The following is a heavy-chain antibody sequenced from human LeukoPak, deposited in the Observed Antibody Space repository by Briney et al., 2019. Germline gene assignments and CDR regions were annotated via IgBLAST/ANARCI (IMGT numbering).Heavy chain of an antibody. J-gene: IGHJ6*02. CDR2: INPNSGGT. Sequence: ASVKVSCKASGYTFTGYYMHWVRQAPGQGLEWMGWINPNSGGTNYAQKFQGRVTMTRDTSISTAYMELSRLRSDDTAVYYCARDHRYWNYGKYNGMDVWGQGTTVTVSS. D-gene: IGHD1-7*01. CDR3: ARDHRYWNYGKYNGMDV. V-gene: IGHV1-2*02. CDR1: GYTFTGYY.